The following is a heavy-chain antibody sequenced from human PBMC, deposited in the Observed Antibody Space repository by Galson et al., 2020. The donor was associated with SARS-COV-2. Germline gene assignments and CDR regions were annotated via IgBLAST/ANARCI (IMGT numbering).Heavy chain of an antibody. D-gene: IGHD5-18*01. V-gene: IGHV1-69*06. CDR3: ARHRERGYSYGFDF. CDR2: TFPAFGTV. J-gene: IGHJ4*02. Sequence: SVKVSCKASGGTLSDYSFSWVRQAPGQGLQWMGGTFPAFGTVRYAQKFQGRVTITSDKSTNTVYMDLSGLKSEDRALYYCARHRERGYSYGFDFWGQGTLVTVSS. CDR1: GGTLSDYS.